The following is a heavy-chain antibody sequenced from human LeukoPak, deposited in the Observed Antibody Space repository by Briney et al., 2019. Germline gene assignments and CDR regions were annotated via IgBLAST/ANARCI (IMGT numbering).Heavy chain of an antibody. CDR3: ARVSYYYYGMDV. V-gene: IGHV4-34*01. CDR1: GFTFSTYS. CDR2: INHSGST. J-gene: IGHJ6*02. Sequence: GSLRLSCAASGFTFSTYSMNWVRQAPGKGLEWIGEINHSGSTNYNPSLKSRVTISVDTSKNQFSLKLSSVTAADTAVYYCARVSYYYYGMDVWGQGTTVTVSS.